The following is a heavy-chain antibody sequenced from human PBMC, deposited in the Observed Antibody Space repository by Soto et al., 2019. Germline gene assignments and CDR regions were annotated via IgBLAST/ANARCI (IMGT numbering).Heavy chain of an antibody. CDR1: GFTFSYYG. V-gene: IGHV3-30*18. J-gene: IGHJ5*02. CDR2: ISYDGSNK. CDR3: AKREWFGELSNWFDP. D-gene: IGHD3-10*01. Sequence: QVQLVESGGGVVQPGRSLRLSCAASGFTFSYYGMQWVRQAPGKGLEWVAVISYDGSNKFYADSVKGRFTISRDNSKNTLYLQMNSLRVEDTAVYYCAKREWFGELSNWFDPWGQGTLVTVSS.